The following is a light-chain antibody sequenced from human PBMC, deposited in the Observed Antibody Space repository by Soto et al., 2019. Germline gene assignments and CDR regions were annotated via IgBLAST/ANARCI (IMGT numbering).Light chain of an antibody. V-gene: IGKV1-33*01. CDR2: DVS. Sequence: DIQMTQSPSSLSAPVGDTVTITCQASQDINKFLNWYQQKPGKAPKLLIYDVSNLETGVPSRFSGSGSETHFTLTINSLQPEDIATYYCQQYDNYDITFGQGTRLAI. CDR1: QDINKF. J-gene: IGKJ5*01. CDR3: QQYDNYDIT.